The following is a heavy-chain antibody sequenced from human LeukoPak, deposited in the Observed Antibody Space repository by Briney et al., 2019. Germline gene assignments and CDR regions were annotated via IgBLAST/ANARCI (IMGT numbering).Heavy chain of an antibody. V-gene: IGHV3-7*01. CDR1: GFTFCSYW. D-gene: IGHD3-3*01. CDR2: IKQDGSEK. CDR3: ASEGTITIFGVVI. J-gene: IGHJ4*02. Sequence: PGGSLRLSCAASGFTFCSYWMRWVRQAPGKGLEWVANIKQDGSEKYYVDSVKGRFTISRDNAKNSVYLQMNSRRDEDTAVYYCASEGTITIFGVVIWGQGTLVTVSS.